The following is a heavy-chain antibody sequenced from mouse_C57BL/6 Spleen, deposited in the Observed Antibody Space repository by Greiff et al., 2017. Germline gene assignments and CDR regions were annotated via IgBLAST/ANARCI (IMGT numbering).Heavy chain of an antibody. V-gene: IGHV5-6*02. CDR1: GYTFSSYG. Sequence: EVKLMEPGGDLVKPGGSLKLSCAASGYTFSSYGMSWVRQTPDQRLEWVATISSGGSYTYYPDNVKGRFTISRDNAKNTLYLQKSRLKSEDTAMYDGERRGGDDVGAMDYWGQGTSVTVSA. CDR3: ERRGGDDVGAMDY. J-gene: IGHJ4*01. D-gene: IGHD2-2*01. CDR2: ISSGGSYT.